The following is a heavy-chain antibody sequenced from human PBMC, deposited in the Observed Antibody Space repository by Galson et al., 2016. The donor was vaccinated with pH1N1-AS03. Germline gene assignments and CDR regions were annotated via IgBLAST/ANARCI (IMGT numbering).Heavy chain of an antibody. J-gene: IGHJ6*02. D-gene: IGHD1-26*01. V-gene: IGHV1-2*04. Sequence: SVKVSCKASGYTFTGFYVHWVRQAPRQGLEWMGWINPNSGVTNYAQKFQAWVTMTRDTSSSTAYMELSGLKSDDTAVYYCARDPRGPCSSATCATTYYFGMDVWGQGTTVIVSS. CDR1: GYTFTGFY. CDR2: INPNSGVT. CDR3: ARDPRGPCSSATCATTYYFGMDV.